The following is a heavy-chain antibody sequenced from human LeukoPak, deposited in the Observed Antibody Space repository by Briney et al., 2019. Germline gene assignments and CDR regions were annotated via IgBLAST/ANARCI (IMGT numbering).Heavy chain of an antibody. V-gene: IGHV3-30*18. Sequence: GGSLRLSCAASGFIFSTYGMHWVRQAPGKGLEWVAVISYDGSNKYYADSVKGRFTVSRDNSKNTLYLQMNSLRTEDTAVYYCAKSRTTMIVVAIDYWGQGTLVTVSS. J-gene: IGHJ4*02. D-gene: IGHD3-22*01. CDR3: AKSRTTMIVVAIDY. CDR2: ISYDGSNK. CDR1: GFIFSTYG.